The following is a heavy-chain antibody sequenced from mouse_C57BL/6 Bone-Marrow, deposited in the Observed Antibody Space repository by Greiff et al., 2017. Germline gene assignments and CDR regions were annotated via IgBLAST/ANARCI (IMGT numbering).Heavy chain of an antibody. D-gene: IGHD1-1*01. CDR2: IYPGSGST. V-gene: IGHV1-55*01. Sequence: QVQLQQPGAELVKPGASVKMSCKASGYTFTSYWITWVKQRPGQGLEWIGDIYPGSGSTTYNEKFKSKATLTVDTSSSTAYMQLSSLTSEDSAVYYCEGGSSSHFDVWGTGTTVTVSS. J-gene: IGHJ1*03. CDR1: GYTFTSYW. CDR3: EGGSSSHFDV.